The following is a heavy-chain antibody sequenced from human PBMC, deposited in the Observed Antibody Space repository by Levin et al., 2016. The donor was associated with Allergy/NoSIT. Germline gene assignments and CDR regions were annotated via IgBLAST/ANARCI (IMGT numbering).Heavy chain of an antibody. CDR3: IRGTLDAAGFDY. D-gene: IGHD6-13*01. Sequence: ETLSLTCAASGFTFSISWMHWVRQAPGKGLVWVSRIESDGSTTTYADSVKGRFTISRDDAKNTLYLQMNSLRVEDTAVFYCIRGTLDAAGFDYWGQGALVTVSS. V-gene: IGHV3-74*03. CDR2: IESDGSTT. J-gene: IGHJ4*02. CDR1: GFTFSISW.